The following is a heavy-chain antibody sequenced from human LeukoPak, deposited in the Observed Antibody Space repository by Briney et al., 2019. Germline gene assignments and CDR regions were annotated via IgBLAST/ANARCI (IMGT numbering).Heavy chain of an antibody. V-gene: IGHV4-61*02. Sequence: PSETLSLTCTVSGGSISSGSYYWSWIRQPAGKGLEWIGRIYSSGSTNYNPSLKSRVTISVDRSKNQFSLKLSSVTAADTAVYYCARDSDIVVVPAASTWGQGTLVTVSS. CDR1: GGSISSGSYY. D-gene: IGHD2-2*01. CDR3: ARDSDIVVVPAAST. J-gene: IGHJ5*02. CDR2: IYSSGST.